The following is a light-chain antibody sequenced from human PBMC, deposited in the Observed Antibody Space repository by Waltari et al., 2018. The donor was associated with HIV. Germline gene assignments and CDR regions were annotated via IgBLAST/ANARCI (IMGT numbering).Light chain of an antibody. Sequence: PGQRVTISCSGSFGGKTVTWYQQLPGTAPKLLMYTNDRRASGVPDRFSGSKSDTSASLAISGLQSEDEADYYCAVWDDSLNGVFGGGTRLTVL. CDR1: FGGKT. CDR2: TND. V-gene: IGLV1-44*01. CDR3: AVWDDSLNGV. J-gene: IGLJ3*02.